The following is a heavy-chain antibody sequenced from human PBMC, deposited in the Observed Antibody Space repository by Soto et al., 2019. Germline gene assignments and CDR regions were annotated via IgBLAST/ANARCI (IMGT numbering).Heavy chain of an antibody. J-gene: IGHJ6*02. CDR1: GGSFSGYS. D-gene: IGHD3-10*01. V-gene: IGHV4-34*01. CDR2: MNHSGST. Sequence: SATLSLTRAFYGGSFSGYSRNWIRQPPGQGLGWVGDMNHSGSTNYNPSLKSRVTISVDTSQNQFSLKLSSVTAADTAVYYCARGELMVGYYYYGMDVWGQGTTVT. CDR3: ARGELMVGYYYYGMDV.